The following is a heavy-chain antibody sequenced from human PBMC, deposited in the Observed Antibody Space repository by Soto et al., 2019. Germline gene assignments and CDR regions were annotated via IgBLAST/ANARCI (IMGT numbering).Heavy chain of an antibody. V-gene: IGHV1-69*13. CDR2: IIPIIGTP. J-gene: IGHJ4*02. CDR1: GGTFRNHV. D-gene: IGHD3-10*01. CDR3: ARDLEFRDGNISHLDY. Sequence: ASVKVSCKASGGTFRNHVFNWVRQAPRQGLEWMGGIIPIIGTPNYAQKFQGRVTITADASTSTVYLEVSSLRSQDTAVYYCARDLEFRDGNISHLDYWGQGTLVTVSS.